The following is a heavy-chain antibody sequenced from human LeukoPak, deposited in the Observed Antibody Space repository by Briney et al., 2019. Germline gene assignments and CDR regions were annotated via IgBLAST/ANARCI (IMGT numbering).Heavy chain of an antibody. J-gene: IGHJ5*02. V-gene: IGHV4-4*07. Sequence: SETLSLTCTVSGGSISSYYWSWIRQPAGKGLEWIGRVYTSGSTNYNPSLKSRVTMSVDTSKNQFSLKLSSVTAADTAVYYCARDYRPESWYGWFDPWGQGTLVTVSS. CDR1: GGSISSYY. D-gene: IGHD4-17*01. CDR2: VYTSGST. CDR3: ARDYRPESWYGWFDP.